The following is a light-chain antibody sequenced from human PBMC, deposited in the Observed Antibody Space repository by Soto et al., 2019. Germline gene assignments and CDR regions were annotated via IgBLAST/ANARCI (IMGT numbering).Light chain of an antibody. V-gene: IGKV3-20*01. CDR3: QQYGSSPIT. CDR1: QSVGSS. Sequence: EIVLTQSPGSLSLSPVEMAALGCMASQSVGSSFAWYQQRPGQAPRLLIYDASIRATGIPDRFSGSGSGTDFTLTISRLEPEDFAVYYCQQYGSSPITFGQGTRLEIK. J-gene: IGKJ5*01. CDR2: DAS.